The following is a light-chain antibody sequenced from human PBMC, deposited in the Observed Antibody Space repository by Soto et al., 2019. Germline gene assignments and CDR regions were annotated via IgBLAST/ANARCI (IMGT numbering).Light chain of an antibody. Sequence: ETVMTQSPATLSVSPGERATLSCRASQSVSSKLAWYQQKPGQAPRLLIYGASTRATGMPARFSGSRSGTEFTLTISSLQSEDFAVYYCQQYNNRPPITFGQGTRLEIK. CDR2: GAS. CDR3: QQYNNRPPIT. CDR1: QSVSSK. V-gene: IGKV3D-15*01. J-gene: IGKJ5*01.